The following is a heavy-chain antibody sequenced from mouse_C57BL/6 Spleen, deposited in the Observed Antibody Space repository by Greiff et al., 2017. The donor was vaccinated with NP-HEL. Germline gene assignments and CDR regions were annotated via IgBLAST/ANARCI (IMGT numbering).Heavy chain of an antibody. D-gene: IGHD2-3*01. J-gene: IGHJ2*01. CDR2: ISSGGSYT. CDR3: ARHNGYYGMFDY. V-gene: IGHV5-6*01. CDR1: GFTFSSYG. Sequence: EVMLVESGGDLVKPGGSLKLSCAASGFTFSSYGMSWVRQTPDKGLEWVATISSGGSYTYYPDSVKGRCTITRDNAKNTLYLQMSSLKSEDTAMYYCARHNGYYGMFDYWGQGTTLTVSS.